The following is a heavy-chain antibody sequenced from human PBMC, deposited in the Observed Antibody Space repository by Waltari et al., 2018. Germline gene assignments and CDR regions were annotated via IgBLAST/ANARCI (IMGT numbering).Heavy chain of an antibody. V-gene: IGHV4-39*07. CDR3: ARIKKLDFWSGSNWFDP. CDR2: IYYSGST. CDR1: GGSISSSSYY. D-gene: IGHD3-3*01. J-gene: IGHJ5*02. Sequence: QLQLQESGPGLVKPSETLSLTCTVSGGSISSSSYYWGWIRQPTGKGLEWIGSIYYSGSTYYNPSLKSRVTISVDTSKNQFSLKLSSVTAADTAVYYCARIKKLDFWSGSNWFDPWGQGTLVTVSS.